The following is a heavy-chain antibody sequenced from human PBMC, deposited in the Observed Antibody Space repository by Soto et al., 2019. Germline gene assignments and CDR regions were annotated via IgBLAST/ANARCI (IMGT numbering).Heavy chain of an antibody. J-gene: IGHJ4*02. CDR2: IIPMFGTA. D-gene: IGHD1-26*01. V-gene: IGHV1-69*01. Sequence: QVQLVQSGAEVKKPGSSVKVSCKASGGAFSSYAINWVRQAPGQGREWMGEIIPMFGTAYYAQKFQGRVKNTADESTSTAYMELSSLRSEDTAVYYCAREGSGSYCPPKDWGQGTLVTVSS. CDR1: GGAFSSYA. CDR3: AREGSGSYCPPKD.